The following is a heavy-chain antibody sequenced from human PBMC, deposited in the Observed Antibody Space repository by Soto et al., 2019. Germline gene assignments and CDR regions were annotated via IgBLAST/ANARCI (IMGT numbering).Heavy chain of an antibody. D-gene: IGHD2-15*01. CDR1: EFTFSGHW. Sequence: EVQLVESGGGLVQPGGSLRLSCVVSEFTFSGHWMTWVRQAPGTGLEWVANINHDGSETYYVDSVKGRFTISRDNAKNSLYLEMNGLRACDAAVYYCAAKDSEICSGGSCRYFDFWGQGTLVTVSS. CDR3: AAKDSEICSGGSCRYFDF. J-gene: IGHJ4*02. CDR2: INHDGSET. V-gene: IGHV3-7*05.